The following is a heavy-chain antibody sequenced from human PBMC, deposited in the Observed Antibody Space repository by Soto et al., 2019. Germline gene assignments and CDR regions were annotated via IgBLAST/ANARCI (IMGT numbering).Heavy chain of an antibody. V-gene: IGHV1-69*01. D-gene: IGHD4-17*01. CDR3: ARIRHDYGGNDDAFDI. J-gene: IGHJ3*02. CDR1: GGTFSSYA. Sequence: QVQLVQSGAEVKKPGSSVKVSCKASGGTFSSYAISWVRQAPGQGLEWMGGIIPIFGTANYAQKFQGRVTITADESTSTAYMELSSLRSEDTAVYYCARIRHDYGGNDDAFDIWGQGTMVTVSS. CDR2: IIPIFGTA.